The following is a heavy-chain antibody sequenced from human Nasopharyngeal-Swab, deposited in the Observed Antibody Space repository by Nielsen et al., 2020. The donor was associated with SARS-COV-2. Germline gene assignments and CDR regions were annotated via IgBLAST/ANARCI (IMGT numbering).Heavy chain of an antibody. Sequence: SETLSLTCTVSGGSISSSSYYWGWIRQPPGKWLERIGSIYYSGSNYYNPSLKSRVTVSVDTSKNQFSLKLNSVTAADTAMYYCARQWYCSGGSCYPPGAFDIWGQGTMVTVSS. CDR3: ARQWYCSGGSCYPPGAFDI. CDR2: IYYSGSN. CDR1: GGSISSSSYY. V-gene: IGHV4-39*01. D-gene: IGHD2-15*01. J-gene: IGHJ3*02.